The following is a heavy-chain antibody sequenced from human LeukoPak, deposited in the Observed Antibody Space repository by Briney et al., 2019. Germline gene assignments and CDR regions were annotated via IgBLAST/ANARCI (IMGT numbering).Heavy chain of an antibody. D-gene: IGHD6-19*01. CDR3: AKDSVAHYFDY. CDR2: TIGSGYNT. V-gene: IGHV3-23*01. Sequence: SGGSLRLSCAASGFTFSNYAMSWVRQAPGKGLEWVSATIGSGYNTYYADSVKGRFAISRDSSKNTLYLQMNSLRAEDTAVYYCAKDSVAHYFDYWGQGTLVTVSS. J-gene: IGHJ4*02. CDR1: GFTFSNYA.